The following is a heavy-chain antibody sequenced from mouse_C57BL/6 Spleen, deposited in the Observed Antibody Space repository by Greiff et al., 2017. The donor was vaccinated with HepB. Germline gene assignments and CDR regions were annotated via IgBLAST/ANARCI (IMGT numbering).Heavy chain of an antibody. Sequence: EVQVVESEGGLVQPGSSMKLSCTASGFTFSDYYMAWVRQVPEKGLEWVANINYDGSSTYYLDSLKSRFIISRDNAKNILYLQMNSLKSEDTATYYCARVRDYYGREGYFDVWGTGTTVTVSS. CDR1: GFTFSDYY. D-gene: IGHD1-1*01. J-gene: IGHJ1*03. CDR3: ARVRDYYGREGYFDV. CDR2: INYDGSST. V-gene: IGHV5-16*01.